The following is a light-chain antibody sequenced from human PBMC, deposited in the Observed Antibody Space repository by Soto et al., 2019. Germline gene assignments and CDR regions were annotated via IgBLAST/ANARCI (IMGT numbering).Light chain of an antibody. J-gene: IGKJ4*01. CDR2: GAS. Sequence: EIVMTQSPATLSVSPGERATLSCRASQSVSSNLAWYQQKPGQAPRLLIYGASTRATGIPARFSGSGSGTEFTLTISSLQSEGFAVYYCQQGLTFGGGTKVEIK. CDR3: QQGLT. CDR1: QSVSSN. V-gene: IGKV3-15*01.